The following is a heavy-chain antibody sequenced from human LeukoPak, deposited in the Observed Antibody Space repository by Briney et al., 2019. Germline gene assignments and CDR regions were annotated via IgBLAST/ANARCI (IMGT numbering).Heavy chain of an antibody. D-gene: IGHD4-23*01. Sequence: GGSLRLSCAASGFIFDDYSMHWVRQAPGKGLEWFFLISGDGGSTYYADSVKGRFTISRDNSKNSLYLQMNSLRTEDTALYYCAKDGNSEHFDYWGQGTLVTVSS. CDR3: AKDGNSEHFDY. CDR2: ISGDGGST. CDR1: GFIFDDYS. V-gene: IGHV3-43*02. J-gene: IGHJ4*02.